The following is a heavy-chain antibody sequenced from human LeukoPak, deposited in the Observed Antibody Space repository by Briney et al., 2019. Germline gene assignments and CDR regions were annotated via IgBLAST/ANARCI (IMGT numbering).Heavy chain of an antibody. CDR2: IYYSGST. J-gene: IGHJ4*02. D-gene: IGHD6-19*01. Sequence: PSETLSLTCTVSGGSISSYYWSWIRQPPGKGLEWIGYIYYSGSTNYNPSLKSRVTISVDTSKNQFSLKLSSVTAADTAVYYCARDRGIAVFDYWGQGTLVNVSS. CDR1: GGSISSYY. V-gene: IGHV4-59*01. CDR3: ARDRGIAVFDY.